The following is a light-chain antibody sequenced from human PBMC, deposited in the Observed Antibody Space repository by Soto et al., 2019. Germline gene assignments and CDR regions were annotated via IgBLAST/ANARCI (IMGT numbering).Light chain of an antibody. CDR3: ETWDSKSV. J-gene: IGLJ2*01. CDR1: SGHSSYI. CDR2: IEGSGSY. V-gene: IGLV4-60*02. Sequence: QSVLTQSSSASASLGSSVKLTCTLSSGHSSYIIAWHQQQPGKAPRYLMKIEGSGSYNKGSGVPDRFSGSSSGADRYLTISNLQFEDEADYYCETWDSKSVFGGGTKVTVL.